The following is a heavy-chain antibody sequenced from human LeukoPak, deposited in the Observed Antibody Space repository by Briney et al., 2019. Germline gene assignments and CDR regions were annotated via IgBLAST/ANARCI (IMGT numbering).Heavy chain of an antibody. CDR3: EGGYCSGGSCIDAFDI. V-gene: IGHV3-66*01. CDR1: GFTVSSNY. CDR2: IYSGGST. J-gene: IGHJ3*02. D-gene: IGHD2-15*01. Sequence: PGGSLRLSCAASGFTVSSNYMSWVRQAPGKGLEWVSVIYSGGSTYYADSVKGRFTISRDNSKNTLYLQMNSLRAEDTAVYYCEGGYCSGGSCIDAFDIWGQGTMVTVSS.